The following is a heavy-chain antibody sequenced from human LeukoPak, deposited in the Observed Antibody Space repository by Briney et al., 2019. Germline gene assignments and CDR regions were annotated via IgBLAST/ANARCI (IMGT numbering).Heavy chain of an antibody. CDR1: GFTFSSYW. Sequence: GGSLRLSCAASGFTFSSYWMNWARQAPGKGLEWVASINHNGNVNYYVDSVKGRFTISRDNAKNSLYLQMSSLRAEDTAVYYCATDRGWRTSGYYLYYFEYWGQGTLVTFSS. J-gene: IGHJ4*02. D-gene: IGHD3-3*01. CDR2: INHNGNVN. CDR3: ATDRGWRTSGYYLYYFEY. V-gene: IGHV3-7*01.